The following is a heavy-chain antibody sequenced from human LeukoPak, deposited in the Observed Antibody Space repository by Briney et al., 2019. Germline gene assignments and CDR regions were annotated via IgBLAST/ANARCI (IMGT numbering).Heavy chain of an antibody. V-gene: IGHV1-46*01. J-gene: IGHJ6*02. CDR2: INPSGGST. D-gene: IGHD4-17*01. CDR1: GYTFTSYY. CDR3: ARAPVTTGLYYGMDV. Sequence: ASVKVSCKASGYTFTSYYMHWVRQAPGQGLEWMGIINPSGGSTGYAQKFQGRVTMTRNTSISTAYMELSSLRSEDTAVYYCARAPVTTGLYYGMDVWGQGTTVTVSS.